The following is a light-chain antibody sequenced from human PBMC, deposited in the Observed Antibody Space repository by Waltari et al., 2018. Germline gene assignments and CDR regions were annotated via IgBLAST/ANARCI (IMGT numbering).Light chain of an antibody. CDR3: AAWDDSLDGHVL. V-gene: IGLV1-36*01. Sequence: QSVLTQPPSASEAAGKSVAISCSGSSSNVGSNSVSWYQQVPGTATKLLTYYNDLRGAGVSGRFSGAKSGTSAFLAIRGLQTEDEADYYCAAWDDSLDGHVLFGGGTRLTVL. J-gene: IGLJ7*01. CDR2: YND. CDR1: SSNVGSNS.